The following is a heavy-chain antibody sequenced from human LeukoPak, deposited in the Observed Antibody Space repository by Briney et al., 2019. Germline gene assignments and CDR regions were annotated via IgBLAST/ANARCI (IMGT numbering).Heavy chain of an antibody. CDR3: ARDLTPHSSSWYGGLDY. CDR1: GFTVSSNC. D-gene: IGHD6-13*01. J-gene: IGHJ4*02. CDR2: IYSGGST. V-gene: IGHV3-53*01. Sequence: GGSLRLSCAASGFTVSSNCMSWVRQAPGKGLEWVSVIYSGGSTYYADSVKGRFTISRDNSKNTLYLQMNSLRAEDTAVYYCARDLTPHSSSWYGGLDYWGQGTLVTVSS.